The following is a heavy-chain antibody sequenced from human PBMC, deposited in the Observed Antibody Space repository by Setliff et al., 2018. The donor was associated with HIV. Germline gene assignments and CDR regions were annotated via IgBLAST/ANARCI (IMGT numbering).Heavy chain of an antibody. CDR2: MNWNGDAL. CDR3: ARVQSHYDGTVYYTQCPDY. D-gene: IGHD3-22*01. J-gene: IGHJ4*02. V-gene: IGHV3-20*04. Sequence: GGSLRLSCAASGFNFAAYAMSWVRQAPGKGLEWVSGMNWNGDALGYEDPVKGRFTISRDNAKNSLYLQMDSLRAEDTAFYYCARVQSHYDGTVYYTQCPDYWGQGTLVTVSS. CDR1: GFNFAAYA.